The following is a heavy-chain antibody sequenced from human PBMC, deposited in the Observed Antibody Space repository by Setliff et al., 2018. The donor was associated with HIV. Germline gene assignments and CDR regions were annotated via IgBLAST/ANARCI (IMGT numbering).Heavy chain of an antibody. V-gene: IGHV4-61*09. Sequence: SETLSLTCTVSGGSITSGNYFWSWIRQPAGRGLEWIGHMYTDGSTNYNPSFKSRVTISADTSKNQFSLKLSSVTAADTAVYYCARDSRWLQFPYFDSWGQGTPVTVS. CDR1: GGSITSGNYF. CDR3: ARDSRWLQFPYFDS. J-gene: IGHJ4*01. D-gene: IGHD5-12*01. CDR2: MYTDGST.